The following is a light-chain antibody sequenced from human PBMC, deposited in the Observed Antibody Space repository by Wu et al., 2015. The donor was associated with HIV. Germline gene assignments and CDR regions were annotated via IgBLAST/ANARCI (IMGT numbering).Light chain of an antibody. J-gene: IGKJ1*01. CDR2: GTS. V-gene: IGKV3-20*01. CDR1: QSVSSNY. CDR3: QQYHNWQT. Sequence: DIVLTQSPDTLSLSPGERATLSCRASQSVSSNYLAWYQQKPGQAPRLLIYGTSNRATGIPDRFSGSGSGTDFTLTISGMQSEDFAAYYCQQYHNWQTFGQGTKVEIK.